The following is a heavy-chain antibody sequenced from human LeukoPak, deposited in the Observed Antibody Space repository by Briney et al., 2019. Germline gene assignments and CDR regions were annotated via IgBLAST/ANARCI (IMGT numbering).Heavy chain of an antibody. V-gene: IGHV1-18*01. CDR2: LSTYNGIT. CDR1: GYTFTNYG. CDR3: ARDVLHRIHYDSSAYYPGSSY. J-gene: IGHJ4*02. Sequence: ASVKVSCKASGYTFTNYGISWVRQAPGQGLEWMGLLSTYNGITNYAQKLQGRVTMTTDTSTSTAYMELRSLRSDDTAVYYCARDVLHRIHYDSSAYYPGSSYWGQGTLVTVSS. D-gene: IGHD3-22*01.